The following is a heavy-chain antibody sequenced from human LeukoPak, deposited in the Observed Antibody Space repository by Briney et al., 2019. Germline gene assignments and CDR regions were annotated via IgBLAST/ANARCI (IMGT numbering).Heavy chain of an antibody. Sequence: SETLSLTCTVSGGSISSSSYYWGWIRQPPGKGLEWIGSIYYSGSTYYNPSLKSRVTISVDTSKNQFSLKLSSVTAADTAVYYCARVNRAISNNWFDPWGQGTLVTVSS. CDR2: IYYSGST. CDR1: GGSISSSSYY. J-gene: IGHJ5*02. D-gene: IGHD3-9*01. V-gene: IGHV4-39*01. CDR3: ARVNRAISNNWFDP.